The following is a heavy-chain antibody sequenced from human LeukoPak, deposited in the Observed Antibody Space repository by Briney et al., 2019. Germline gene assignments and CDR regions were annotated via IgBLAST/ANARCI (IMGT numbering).Heavy chain of an antibody. D-gene: IGHD3-9*01. J-gene: IGHJ3*02. CDR1: GFTFSSYG. V-gene: IGHV3-23*01. CDR2: ISGSGGST. Sequence: GGSLRLSCAASGFTFSSYGMSWVRQAPGKGLEWVSAISGSGGSTYYADSVKGRFTISRDNSKNTLYLQMNSLRAQDTAVYYCAKGPKRYNILTGYFVIETAFDIWGQGTMVTVSS. CDR3: AKGPKRYNILTGYFVIETAFDI.